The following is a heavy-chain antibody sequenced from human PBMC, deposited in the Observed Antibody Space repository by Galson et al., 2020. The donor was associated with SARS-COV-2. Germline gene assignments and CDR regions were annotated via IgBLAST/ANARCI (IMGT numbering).Heavy chain of an antibody. CDR1: GFTFSSYS. D-gene: IGHD6-6*01. J-gene: IGHJ6*02. CDR3: ARDRAARNVKDYYYYGMDV. Sequence: GGSLRLSCAASGFTFSSYSMNWVRQAPGKGLEWVSYISSSSSTIYYADSVKGRFTISRDNAKNSLYLQMNSLRDEDTAVYYCARDRAARNVKDYYYYGMDVWAKGPRSPSP. CDR2: ISSSSSTI. V-gene: IGHV3-48*02.